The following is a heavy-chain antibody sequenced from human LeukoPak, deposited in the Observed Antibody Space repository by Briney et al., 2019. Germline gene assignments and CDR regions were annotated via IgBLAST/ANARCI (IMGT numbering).Heavy chain of an antibody. D-gene: IGHD3-22*01. CDR1: GYTFTSYS. CDR3: ARVALDSSGLMGGFDY. J-gene: IGHJ4*02. CDR2: INPSDAST. Sequence: ASVKVSCKASGYTFTSYSMNWVRQAPGQGPEWMGIINPSDASTTYAQKFQGRVTMTTDTSTSTAYMELRSLRSDDTAVYYCARVALDSSGLMGGFDYWGQGTLVTVSS. V-gene: IGHV1-46*01.